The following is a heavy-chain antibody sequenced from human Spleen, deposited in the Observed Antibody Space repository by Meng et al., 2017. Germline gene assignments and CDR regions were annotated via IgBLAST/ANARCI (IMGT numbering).Heavy chain of an antibody. D-gene: IGHD6-13*01. CDR2: IKRNSDGGTI. V-gene: IGHV3-15*01. Sequence: GGSLRLSCVASGLSFTDAWMSWVRQAPGKGLEWVGRIKRNSDGGTIDYAAPVKDRFTISRDDSKNTLYLQMDSLITEDTAVYFCATGAAAADHWGQGTLVTVSS. J-gene: IGHJ4*02. CDR1: GLSFTDAW. CDR3: ATGAAAADH.